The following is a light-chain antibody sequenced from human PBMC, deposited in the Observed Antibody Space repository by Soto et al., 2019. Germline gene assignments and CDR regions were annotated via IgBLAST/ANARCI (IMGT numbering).Light chain of an antibody. Sequence: EIVMTQSPATLSVSPGERATLSCRASQSVSSDLAWYQQKPGQAPRLLIHEASNRATGIPARFSGSGSGTDFTLTISSLEPEDFAVYYCQQRSNWLTFGGGTKVDIK. V-gene: IGKV3-11*01. J-gene: IGKJ4*01. CDR2: EAS. CDR1: QSVSSD. CDR3: QQRSNWLT.